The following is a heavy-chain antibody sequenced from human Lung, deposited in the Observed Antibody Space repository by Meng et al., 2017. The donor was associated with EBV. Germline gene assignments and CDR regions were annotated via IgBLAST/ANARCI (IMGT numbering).Heavy chain of an antibody. CDR2: IYYSGST. V-gene: IGHV4-31*01. J-gene: IGHJ5*02. Sequence: VQLHESGPGLAIPSPTPSLPCTVSGGSISSGGYYWSWIRQHPGNGLEWIGYIYYSGSTYYNPSLKSLVTISVDTSKNQFSLKLSSVTAADTVVYYCARVVAGRYNWFDPWGQGTLVTVSS. CDR3: ARVVAGRYNWFDP. D-gene: IGHD6-6*01. CDR1: GGSISSGGYY.